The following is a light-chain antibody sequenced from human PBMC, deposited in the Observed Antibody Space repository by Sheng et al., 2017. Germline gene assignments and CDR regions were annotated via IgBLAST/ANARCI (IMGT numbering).Light chain of an antibody. V-gene: IGKV3-11*01. CDR3: QQVTIYPYT. CDR2: DAS. CDR1: QSVSTY. Sequence: EIVLTQSPATLSLSPGERATLSCRASQSVSTYLAWYQQKPGQAPRLLIYDASNRATGIPARFSGSGSGTDFTLTITSLQPEDFATYYCQQVTIYPYTFGQGTKLEIK. J-gene: IGKJ2*01.